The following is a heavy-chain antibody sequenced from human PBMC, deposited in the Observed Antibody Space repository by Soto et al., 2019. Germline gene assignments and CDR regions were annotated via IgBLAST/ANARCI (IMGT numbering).Heavy chain of an antibody. CDR1: GGSFSGYY. CDR2: INHSGST. J-gene: IGHJ4*02. V-gene: IGHV4-34*01. D-gene: IGHD6-13*01. Sequence: LSLTCAVYGGSFSGYYWSWIRQPPGKGLEWIGEINHSGSTNYNPSLKSRVTISVDTSKNQFSLKLSSVTAADTAVYYCARGDGIAAAGSYSDYWGQGTLVTVSS. CDR3: ARGDGIAAAGSYSDY.